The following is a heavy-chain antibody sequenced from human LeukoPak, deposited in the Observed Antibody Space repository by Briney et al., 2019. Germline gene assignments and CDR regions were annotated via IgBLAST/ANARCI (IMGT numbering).Heavy chain of an antibody. CDR3: ARHRAGSYYAKFDY. CDR1: GGSFSGYY. V-gene: IGHV4-34*01. D-gene: IGHD1-26*01. CDR2: INHSGST. J-gene: IGHJ4*02. Sequence: SETLSLTCAVYGGSFSGYYWSWIRQPPGKGLEWIGEINHSGSTNYNPSLKSRVTISVDTSKNQFSLKLSSVTAADTAVYYCARHRAGSYYAKFDYWGQGTLVTVSS.